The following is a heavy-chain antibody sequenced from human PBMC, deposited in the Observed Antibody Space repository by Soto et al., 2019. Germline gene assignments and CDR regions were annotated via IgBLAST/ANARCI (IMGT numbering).Heavy chain of an antibody. D-gene: IGHD3-10*01. Sequence: PGGSLRLSCAASGFTFSSYDMHWVRQATGKGLEWVSAIGTAGDTYYPGSVKGRFTISRENAKNSLYLQMNSLRAEDTAVYYCARVESGLGHYYYYGMDVWGQGTTVTVSS. V-gene: IGHV3-13*01. J-gene: IGHJ6*02. CDR1: GFTFSSYD. CDR2: IGTAGDT. CDR3: ARVESGLGHYYYYGMDV.